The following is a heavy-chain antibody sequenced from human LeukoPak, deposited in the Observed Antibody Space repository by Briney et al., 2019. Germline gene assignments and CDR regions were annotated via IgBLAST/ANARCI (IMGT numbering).Heavy chain of an antibody. Sequence: ASVKVSCKASGYTFTSYGISWVRQAPGQGLEWMGLISAYNGNTNYAQKLQGRVTMTTDTSTSTAYMELRSLRSDDTAVYYCARDRENYGDYGVAFDIWGQGTMVTVSS. CDR2: ISAYNGNT. D-gene: IGHD4-17*01. CDR1: GYTFTSYG. CDR3: ARDRENYGDYGVAFDI. V-gene: IGHV1-18*01. J-gene: IGHJ3*02.